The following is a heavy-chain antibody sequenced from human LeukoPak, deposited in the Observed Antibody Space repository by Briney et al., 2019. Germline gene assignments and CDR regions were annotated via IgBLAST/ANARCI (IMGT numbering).Heavy chain of an antibody. CDR1: GYTFTNFG. J-gene: IGHJ4*02. V-gene: IGHV1-18*01. D-gene: IGHD3-3*01. CDR3: ARATVTIFGVVTPFDY. CDR2: ISAYNGNT. Sequence: ASVKVSCKAFGYTFTNFGITWVRQAPGQGLEWMGWISAYNGNTNYAQKLQGRVTMTTDTSTSTAYMELRSLRSDDTAVYYCARATVTIFGVVTPFDYWGQGTLVTVSS.